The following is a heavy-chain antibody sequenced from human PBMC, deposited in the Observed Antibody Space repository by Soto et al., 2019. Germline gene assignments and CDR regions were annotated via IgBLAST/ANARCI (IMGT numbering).Heavy chain of an antibody. D-gene: IGHD5-12*01. Sequence: PSETLSLTCAVYGGSFSGYYWSWIRQPPGKGLEWIGEINHSGSTNYNPSLKSRVTISVDTSKNQFSLKLSSVTAADTAVYYCASYEKEDYWGQGTLVTV. CDR1: GGSFSGYY. CDR3: ASYEKEDY. J-gene: IGHJ4*02. V-gene: IGHV4-34*01. CDR2: INHSGST.